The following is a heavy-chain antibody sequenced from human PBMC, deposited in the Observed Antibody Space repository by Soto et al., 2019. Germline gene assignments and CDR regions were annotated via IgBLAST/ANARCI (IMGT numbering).Heavy chain of an antibody. V-gene: IGHV5-51*01. D-gene: IGHD6-19*01. Sequence: GESLKISCKGSGYSFTSYWIGWVRQMPGKGLEWMGIIYPGDSDTRYSPSFQGQVTISADKSISTAYLQWSSLKASDTAMYYCARVNIAVAAGGSYNWFDPWGHGTLVTVSS. CDR1: GYSFTSYW. CDR2: IYPGDSDT. J-gene: IGHJ5*02. CDR3: ARVNIAVAAGGSYNWFDP.